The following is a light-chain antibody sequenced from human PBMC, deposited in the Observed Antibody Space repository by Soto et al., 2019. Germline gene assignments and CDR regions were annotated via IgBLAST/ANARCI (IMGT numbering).Light chain of an antibody. J-gene: IGKJ1*01. CDR3: QQTYNTLT. Sequence: DIQLTQSPSSLSASVGDRVTISCRASQSINTYLNWYQQKPGKAPKLLIQAASSLQIGVPSRFSGSGSGTDFTLTISSLQPEDFATYYCQQTYNTLTFGQGTKVDIK. CDR1: QSINTY. V-gene: IGKV1-39*01. CDR2: AAS.